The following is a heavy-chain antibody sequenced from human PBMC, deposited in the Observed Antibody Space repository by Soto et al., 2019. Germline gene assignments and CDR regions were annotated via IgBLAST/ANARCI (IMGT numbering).Heavy chain of an antibody. V-gene: IGHV3-23*01. J-gene: IGHJ3*01. CDR3: AKDRGNIVKAGDDFDV. CDR2: ISDSGDRT. CDR1: GFTLSMSA. Sequence: PGVSLRLSCASSGFTLSMSAVNWVRQAPGKGLEWVSYISDSGDRTYYADSVKGRFTISRDRSKNTVSLQMDSLRAEDTAVYYCAKDRGNIVKAGDDFDVWGQGTKVTVSS. D-gene: IGHD3-16*02.